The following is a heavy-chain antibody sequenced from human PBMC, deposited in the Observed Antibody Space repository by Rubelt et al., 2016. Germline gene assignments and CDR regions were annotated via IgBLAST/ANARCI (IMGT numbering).Heavy chain of an antibody. CDR2: IYYSGRT. V-gene: IGHV4-34*11. J-gene: IGHJ4*02. D-gene: IGHD1-26*01. CDR1: GGSFSGYY. Sequence: QVQLQQWGSGLLQPSETLSLTCAVYGGSFSGYYLSWIRQPPGKGLEWIGYIYYSGRTNYNPSLKSRVTISVETSKNQFSLELSAVAAADTAVYCCARHYSGNYAPTDWGQGTLVTVSS. CDR3: ARHYSGNYAPTD.